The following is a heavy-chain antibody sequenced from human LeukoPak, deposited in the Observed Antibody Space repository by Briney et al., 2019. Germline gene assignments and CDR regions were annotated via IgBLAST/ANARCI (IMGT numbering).Heavy chain of an antibody. CDR1: GFNFSSYS. CDR3: ARDLVAGTMGY. V-gene: IGHV3-21*01. Sequence: GGSLRLSCAASGFNFSSYSMNWVRQAPGKGLVWVSSISSSSSYIYYADSVKGRFTISRDNAKNALYLQMNSLRAESTAVYYCARDLVAGTMGYWDQGTLVSVPS. D-gene: IGHD3-10*01. CDR2: ISSSSSYI. J-gene: IGHJ4*02.